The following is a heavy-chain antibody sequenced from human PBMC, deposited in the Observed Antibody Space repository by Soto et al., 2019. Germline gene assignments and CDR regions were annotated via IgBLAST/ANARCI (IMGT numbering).Heavy chain of an antibody. CDR2: IYPGDSDT. J-gene: IGHJ4*02. Sequence: LGESLKISCKGSGYSFTSYWIGWVRQMPGKGLEWMGIIYPGDSDTRYSPSFQGQVTISADKSISTAYLQWSSLKASGTAMYYCARGLIYYYDSSGYYSEPFDYWGQGTLVTVSS. D-gene: IGHD3-22*01. CDR3: ARGLIYYYDSSGYYSEPFDY. V-gene: IGHV5-51*01. CDR1: GYSFTSYW.